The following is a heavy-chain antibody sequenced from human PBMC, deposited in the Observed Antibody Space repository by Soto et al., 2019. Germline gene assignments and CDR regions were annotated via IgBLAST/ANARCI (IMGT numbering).Heavy chain of an antibody. CDR2: INPSGGST. J-gene: IGHJ6*02. CDR1: GYTFTSYY. Sequence: SVKVSCKASGYTFTSYYMHWVRQAPGQGLEWMGIINPSGGSTSYAQKFQGRVTMTRDTSTSTVYMELSSLRSEDTAVYYCARDVVVVAATHRVKVADYYGMDVWGQGTTVTVSS. V-gene: IGHV1-46*01. D-gene: IGHD2-15*01. CDR3: ARDVVVVAATHRVKVADYYGMDV.